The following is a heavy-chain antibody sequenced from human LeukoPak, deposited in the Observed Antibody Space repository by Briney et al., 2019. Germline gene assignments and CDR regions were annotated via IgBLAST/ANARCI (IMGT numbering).Heavy chain of an antibody. CDR3: AREAPGWYSSSWFDY. V-gene: IGHV3-7*03. Sequence: GGSLRLSCAASAFTFSSDWMSWVRQAPGKGLEWVANIKQDGSEKYYVDSVKGRFTISRDNAKNTLCLQMNSLRAEDTAVYYCAREAPGWYSSSWFDYWGQGTLVTVSS. J-gene: IGHJ4*02. CDR1: AFTFSSDW. D-gene: IGHD6-13*01. CDR2: IKQDGSEK.